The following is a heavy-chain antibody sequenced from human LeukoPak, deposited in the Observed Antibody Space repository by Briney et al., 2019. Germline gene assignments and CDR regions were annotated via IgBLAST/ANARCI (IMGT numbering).Heavy chain of an antibody. J-gene: IGHJ5*02. D-gene: IGHD3-10*01. V-gene: IGHV1-69*05. CDR1: GGTFSSYA. CDR2: IIPIFGTA. Sequence: SVKVSCKASGGTFSSYAISCVRQAPGQGLEWMGGIIPIFGTANYAQKFQGRVTITTDESTSTAYMELSSLRSEDTAVYYCARVVYYGSGSYTNWFDPWGQGTLVTVSS. CDR3: ARVVYYGSGSYTNWFDP.